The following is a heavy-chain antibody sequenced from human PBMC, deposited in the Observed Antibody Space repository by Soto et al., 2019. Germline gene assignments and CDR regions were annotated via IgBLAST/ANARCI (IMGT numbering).Heavy chain of an antibody. CDR2: ISGSGVRT. Sequence: DVQLLESGGGLSQPGGSLRLSCAASGFTLDSYAMSWVRQAPGKGLEWVSDISGSGVRTHYADSVMGRFTISRDMSKNTLYLQMNSLSAEDTAIYYCAKDRPPVVAWGQGALVTVSS. CDR1: GFTLDSYA. J-gene: IGHJ5*02. D-gene: IGHD2-21*01. V-gene: IGHV3-23*01. CDR3: AKDRPPVVA.